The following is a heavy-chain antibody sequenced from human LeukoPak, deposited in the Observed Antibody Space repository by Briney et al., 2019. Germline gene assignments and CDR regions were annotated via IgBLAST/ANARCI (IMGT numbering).Heavy chain of an antibody. CDR3: ARDEGDYGDYYNWFDP. Sequence: GGSLRLSCAASGFTFSSYSMNWVRQAPGKGLEWVSSISSSSSYIYYADSVKGRFTISRDNAKNSLYLQMNSLRAEDTAVYYCARDEGDYGDYYNWFDPWGQGTLVTVSS. V-gene: IGHV3-21*01. CDR1: GFTFSSYS. D-gene: IGHD4-17*01. CDR2: ISSSSSYI. J-gene: IGHJ5*02.